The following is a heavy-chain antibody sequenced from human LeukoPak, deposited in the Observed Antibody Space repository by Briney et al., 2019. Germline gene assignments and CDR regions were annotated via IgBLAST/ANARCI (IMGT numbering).Heavy chain of an antibody. CDR1: SGSVSSGTYY. Sequence: PSETLSLTCTVSSGSVSSGTYYWSWIRQPPGKGLEWIGYIHYSGSTKYNPSLKSRVTISLDTSKNQFSLKLTSVTAADTAVYYCARCDYGDYNWFDPWGQGTLVTVSS. J-gene: IGHJ5*02. CDR3: ARCDYGDYNWFDP. CDR2: IHYSGST. V-gene: IGHV4-61*01. D-gene: IGHD4-17*01.